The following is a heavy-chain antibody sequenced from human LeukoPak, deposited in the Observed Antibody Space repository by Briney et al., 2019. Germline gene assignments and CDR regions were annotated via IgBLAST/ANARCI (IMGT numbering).Heavy chain of an antibody. CDR3: ASFHGGNFYREY. J-gene: IGHJ4*02. D-gene: IGHD4-23*01. CDR1: GGYISSYNHY. CDR2: VYYTGST. Sequence: SETLSLTCTVSGGYISSYNHYWGWIRQPPGKGLEWIGSVYYTGSTYYNPSLSSRVTVSVGTSKNQFSLKLSSVTAADTAVYYCASFHGGNFYREYWGQGTLVTVSS. V-gene: IGHV4-39*01.